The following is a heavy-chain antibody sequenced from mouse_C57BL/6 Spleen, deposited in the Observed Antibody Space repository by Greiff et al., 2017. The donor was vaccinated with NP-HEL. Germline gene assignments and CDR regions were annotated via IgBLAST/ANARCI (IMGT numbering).Heavy chain of an antibody. J-gene: IGHJ1*03. D-gene: IGHD2-2*01. Sequence: EVQLQQSGPELVKPGASVKISCKASGYSFTGYYMNWVKQSPEKSLEWIGEINPSTGGTTYNQKFKAKATLTVDKSSSTAYMQLKSLTSEDSAVYYCARRGTMVTSWYFDVWGTGTTVTVSS. CDR2: INPSTGGT. CDR3: ARRGTMVTSWYFDV. CDR1: GYSFTGYY. V-gene: IGHV1-42*01.